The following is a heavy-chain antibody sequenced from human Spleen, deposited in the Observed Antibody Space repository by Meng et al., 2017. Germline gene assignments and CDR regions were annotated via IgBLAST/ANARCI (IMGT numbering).Heavy chain of an antibody. CDR2: IPHRGSS. D-gene: IGHD3-10*01. CDR1: GDSITNNNW. CDR3: LRGSGGSV. J-gene: IGHJ1*01. Sequence: HVPLRRSCRELVDPSVTHTLTCAVSGDSITNNNWWDWVRQPPGKGLEWIGEIPHRGSSAYTPSLKSRVSMSIDKSKNQFSLKLTSVTAADTAVYHCLRGSGGSVWGQGTLVTVSS. V-gene: IGHV4-4*02.